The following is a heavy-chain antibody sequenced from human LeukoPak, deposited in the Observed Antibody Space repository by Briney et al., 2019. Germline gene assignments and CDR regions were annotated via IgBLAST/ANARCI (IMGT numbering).Heavy chain of an antibody. CDR3: AKLGVPPGGAIDI. V-gene: IGHV3-23*01. CDR2: ISDTGGFT. Sequence: GGSLRLSCAASGFTFTRYAMTWVRQAPGEGLEWVSTISDTGGFTFYADSVKGRFTISRDNSKNTLYLQMNSLRAEDTAVYYCAKLGVPPGGAIDIWGQGTMVTVSS. CDR1: GFTFTRYA. J-gene: IGHJ3*02. D-gene: IGHD3-10*01.